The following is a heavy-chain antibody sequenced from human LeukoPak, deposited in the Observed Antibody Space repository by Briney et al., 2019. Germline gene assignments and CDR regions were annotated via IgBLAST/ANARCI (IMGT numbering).Heavy chain of an antibody. CDR1: GFTFSSYA. D-gene: IGHD1-26*01. V-gene: IGHV3-23*01. CDR2: ISVSGGST. J-gene: IGHJ3*02. Sequence: PGGSLRLSCAASGFTFSSYAMSWVRQAPGKGLVWVSAISVSGGSTYYADSVKGRFTITRDNSKNTLYLQMNSLRAEDTALYYCAKRRGGSYYDAFDIWGQGTTVTIS. CDR3: AKRRGGSYYDAFDI.